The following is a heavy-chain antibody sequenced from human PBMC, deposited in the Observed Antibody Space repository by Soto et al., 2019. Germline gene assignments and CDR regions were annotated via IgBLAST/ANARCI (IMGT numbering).Heavy chain of an antibody. CDR1: GYTFTSYG. D-gene: IGHD2-2*01. J-gene: IGHJ6*02. Sequence: XSVKVSCKASGYTFTSYGISWVRQAPGQGLEWMGWISAYNGNTNYAQKLQGRVTMTTDTSTSTAYMELRSLRSDDTAVYYCARDGTTLWDYYYGMDVWGQGTTVTVSS. CDR2: ISAYNGNT. CDR3: ARDGTTLWDYYYGMDV. V-gene: IGHV1-18*04.